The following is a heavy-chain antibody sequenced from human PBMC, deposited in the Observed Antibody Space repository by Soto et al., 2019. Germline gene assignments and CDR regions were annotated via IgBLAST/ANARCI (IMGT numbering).Heavy chain of an antibody. CDR3: ARAVVVVSNWCDP. V-gene: IGHV4-31*03. D-gene: IGHD2-15*01. CDR2: LYYSGST. CDR1: GGSISSGGYY. Sequence: QVQLQESGPGLVKPSQTLSLTCTVSGGSISSGGYYWSWIRQHPGKGLEWIGYLYYSGSTYYNPSLKSRVTISVDSSKNQFSLKLSSVTAADTAVYYCARAVVVVSNWCDPWGQGTLVTVSS. J-gene: IGHJ5*02.